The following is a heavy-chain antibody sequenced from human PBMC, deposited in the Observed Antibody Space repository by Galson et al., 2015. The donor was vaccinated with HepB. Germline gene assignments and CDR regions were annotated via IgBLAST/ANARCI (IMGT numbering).Heavy chain of an antibody. CDR3: ARGGTGYSSSWIDY. J-gene: IGHJ4*02. V-gene: IGHV3-48*02. CDR1: GFTFSSYS. CDR2: ISSSSSTI. D-gene: IGHD6-13*01. Sequence: SLRLSCAASGFTFSSYSMNWVRQAPGKGLEWVSYISSSSSTIYYADSVKGRFTISRDNAKNSLYLQMNSLRDEDTAVYYCARGGTGYSSSWIDYWGQGTLVTVSS.